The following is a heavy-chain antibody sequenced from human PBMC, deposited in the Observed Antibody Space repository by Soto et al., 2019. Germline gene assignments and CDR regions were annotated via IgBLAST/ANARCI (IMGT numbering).Heavy chain of an antibody. CDR2: IIPIFGTA. CDR1: GGTFSSYA. D-gene: IGHD3-3*01. Sequence: GAAVKFSCKASGGTFSSYAISWVRQAPGQGLDCMGGIIPIFGTANYAQKFQGRVTITADESTSTAYMELSSLGSEETAVNYCERGGKIFRQIESVDIWGQVTIVTVSS. CDR3: ERGGKIFRQIESVDI. V-gene: IGHV1-69*13. J-gene: IGHJ3*02.